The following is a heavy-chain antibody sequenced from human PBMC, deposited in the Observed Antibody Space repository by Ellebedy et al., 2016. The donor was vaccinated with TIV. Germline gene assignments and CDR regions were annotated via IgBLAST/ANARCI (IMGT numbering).Heavy chain of an antibody. CDR3: AKSYYGSGTD. CDR2: ISYDGSNK. J-gene: IGHJ4*02. V-gene: IGHV3-30*18. CDR1: GFTFSSYG. D-gene: IGHD3-10*01. Sequence: GESLKISXAASGFTFSSYGMHWVRQAPGKGLEWVAVISYDGSNKYYADSVKGRFTISRDNSKNTLYLQMNSLRAEDTAVYYCAKSYYGSGTDWGQGTLVTVSS.